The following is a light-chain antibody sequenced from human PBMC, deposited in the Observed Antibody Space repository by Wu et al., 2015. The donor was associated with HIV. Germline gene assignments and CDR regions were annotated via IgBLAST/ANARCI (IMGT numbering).Light chain of an antibody. V-gene: IGKV1-5*03. CDR2: KAS. CDR1: QSVRSW. J-gene: IGKJ1*01. CDR3: QKYNTAPWT. Sequence: DIQMTQSPSTLSASVGDRVTITCRASQSVRSWLAWYQQKPGKAPKLLIYKASSLESGVPSRFSGSGSGAEFTLTISNLQPDDFATYYCQKYNTAPWTFGQGTKVEMK.